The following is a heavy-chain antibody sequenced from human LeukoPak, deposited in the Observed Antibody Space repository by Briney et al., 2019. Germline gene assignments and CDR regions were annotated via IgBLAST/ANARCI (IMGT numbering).Heavy chain of an antibody. Sequence: SETLSLTCSVSGDSIDSLSYYWGWIRQPPGKGLEWIGYISFIGETNYNPSLKSRVTISQDTSKNQLSLRLSSVTAADTAVYYCARSQQLVRTFDSWGQGTLVTVSS. CDR1: GDSIDSLSYY. CDR3: ARSQQLVRTFDS. V-gene: IGHV4-61*01. CDR2: ISFIGET. J-gene: IGHJ4*02. D-gene: IGHD1-1*01.